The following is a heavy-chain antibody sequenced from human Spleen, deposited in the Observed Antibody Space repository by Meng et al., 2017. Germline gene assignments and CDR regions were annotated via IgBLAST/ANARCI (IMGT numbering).Heavy chain of an antibody. J-gene: IGHJ4*02. CDR2: IHYSGGI. CDR1: GGSVSSFY. CDR3: ARGSDIVATTIDY. Sequence: SETLSLTCTVSGGSVSSFYWSWIRLFSGKGLEWIGYIHYSGGINYNPSLKSRVTISVDTSKNQFSLKLSSVTAADTAVYYCARGSDIVATTIDYWGQGTLVTVSS. D-gene: IGHD5-12*01. V-gene: IGHV4-59*02.